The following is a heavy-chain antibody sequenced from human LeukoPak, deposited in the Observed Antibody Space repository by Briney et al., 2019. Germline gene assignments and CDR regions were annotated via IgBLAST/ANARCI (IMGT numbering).Heavy chain of an antibody. CDR2: ISSSGSTI. Sequence: GGSLRLSCAASGFTFSDYYMSWNRQAPGKGLEWVSYISSSGSTIYYADSVKGRFTISRDNDKNSLYLQMNSLRAEDTAVYYCAAYTYYDVWRGIGGWFDPWGQGTLVTVSS. CDR1: GFTFSDYY. V-gene: IGHV3-11*01. CDR3: AAYTYYDVWRGIGGWFDP. D-gene: IGHD3-3*01. J-gene: IGHJ5*02.